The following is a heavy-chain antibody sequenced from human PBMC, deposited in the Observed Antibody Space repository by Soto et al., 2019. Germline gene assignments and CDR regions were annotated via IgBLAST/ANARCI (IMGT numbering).Heavy chain of an antibody. D-gene: IGHD1-7*01. V-gene: IGHV1-2*02. CDR1: GYTFTDYY. CDR3: ARKLELRGSYYYYYDMDV. Sequence: GASVKVSCKASGYTFTDYYMHWVRQAPGQGLEWMGWINPNSGGTNYAQKFQGRVTMTRDTSISTAYMELSRLRPDDTAVYYCARKLELRGSYYYYYDMDVWGQGTTATVSS. CDR2: INPNSGGT. J-gene: IGHJ6*02.